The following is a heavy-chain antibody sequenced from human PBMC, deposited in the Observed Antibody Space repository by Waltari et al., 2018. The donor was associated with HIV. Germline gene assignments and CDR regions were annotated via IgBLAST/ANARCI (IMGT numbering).Heavy chain of an antibody. CDR1: GCSINSTSYS. CDR3: ARQAYYYGSGSANWFDP. CDR2: MFYSGRT. D-gene: IGHD3-10*01. Sequence: QLPLQASGPGLVKPSATLSLMCSISGCSINSTSYSLGRIRQPPGKGREWIGSMFYSGRTYYNPSLKSRVTISVDTSKNQFSLKLSSVTAADTALYYCARQAYYYGSGSANWFDPWGQGTLVTVSS. V-gene: IGHV4-39*01. J-gene: IGHJ5*02.